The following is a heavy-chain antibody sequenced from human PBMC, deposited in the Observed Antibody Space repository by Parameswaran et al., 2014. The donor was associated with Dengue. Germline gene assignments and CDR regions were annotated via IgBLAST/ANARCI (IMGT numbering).Heavy chain of an antibody. V-gene: IGHV1-69*01. J-gene: IGHJ4*02. CDR2: IIPMFGTP. CDR1: ISNA. D-gene: IGHD2-15*01. Sequence: ISNARLGATGPGQGLEWMGGIIPMFGTPNYAQKFQGRVTITADESTSTAYMELSSLRSEDTAMYYCARKGDPTGSYCSGGSCYFPLDYWGQGTLVTVSS. CDR3: ARKGDPTGSYCSGGSCYFPLDY.